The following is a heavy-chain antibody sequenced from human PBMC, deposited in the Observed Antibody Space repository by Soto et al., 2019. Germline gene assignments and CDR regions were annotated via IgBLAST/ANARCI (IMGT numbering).Heavy chain of an antibody. D-gene: IGHD2-15*01. J-gene: IGHJ5*02. V-gene: IGHV4-31*03. CDR2: IYYSGST. CDR3: ATVVVVAATPESWFDP. CDR1: GGSISSGGYY. Sequence: TLSLTCTVSGGSISSGGYYWSWIRQHPGKGLEWIGYIYYSGSTYYNPSLKSRVTISVDTSKNQFSLKLSSVTAADKAVYYCATVVVVAATPESWFDPWGQGTLVTVSS.